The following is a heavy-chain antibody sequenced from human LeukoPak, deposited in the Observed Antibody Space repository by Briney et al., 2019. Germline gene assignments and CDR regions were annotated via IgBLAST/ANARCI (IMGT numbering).Heavy chain of an antibody. Sequence: SQTLSLTCAISGDSVSGNSAAWNWIRQSPSRGLEWLGRTYYRSKWYNDYAVSVKSRITINPDTSNNQFSLQLSSVTPEDTAVYYCARARGDRNYFYYGMDVWGQGTTVTVSS. V-gene: IGHV6-1*01. CDR2: TYYRSKWYN. J-gene: IGHJ6*02. D-gene: IGHD2-21*01. CDR1: GDSVSGNSAA. CDR3: ARARGDRNYFYYGMDV.